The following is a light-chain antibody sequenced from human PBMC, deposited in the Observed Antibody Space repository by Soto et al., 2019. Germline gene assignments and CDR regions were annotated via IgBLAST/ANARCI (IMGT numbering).Light chain of an antibody. V-gene: IGLV4-69*01. CDR1: SGHSSYA. CDR2: VNTDGSH. J-gene: IGLJ2*01. CDR3: QTWGAGFSVV. Sequence: QSVLTQSPSASASLGASVKLTCTLSSGHSSYAIAWHHQQPEKGPRYLMKVNTDGSHNKGDGIPDRFSGSSSGAERYLTISILPSEDEADYYCQTWGAGFSVVFGGGTKLTVL.